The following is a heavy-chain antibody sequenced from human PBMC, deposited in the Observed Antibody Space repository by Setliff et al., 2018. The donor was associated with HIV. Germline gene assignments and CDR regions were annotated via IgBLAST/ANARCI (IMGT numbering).Heavy chain of an antibody. Sequence: SETLSLTCTIYGGSFSGNHWSWIRQSPGNGLEWIGEVLYNGGTRYNPSLENRVTISVDTSKNQFSPKLSSVTAADTAVYYCARENSGYDSSSWFFDYWGQGTLVTVS. D-gene: IGHD6-13*01. V-gene: IGHV4-34*12. CDR1: GGSFSGNH. CDR3: ARENSGYDSSSWFFDY. J-gene: IGHJ4*02. CDR2: VLYNGGT.